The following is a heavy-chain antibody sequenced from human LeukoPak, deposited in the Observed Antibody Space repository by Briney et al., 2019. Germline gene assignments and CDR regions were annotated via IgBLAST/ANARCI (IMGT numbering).Heavy chain of an antibody. Sequence: SETLSLTCTVSGGSISSYYWSWIRQPPGKGLEWLGLVYKSGDVNYHPSFRSRLSVSLDRSKTQVSLRLRSVTAADTAVYYCASGKYFYDDPASLNRASRTALDLWARGTMVIVSS. CDR3: ASGKYFYDDPASLNRASRTALDL. CDR1: GGSISSYY. V-gene: IGHV4-59*01. D-gene: IGHD3-16*01. CDR2: VYKSGDV. J-gene: IGHJ3*01.